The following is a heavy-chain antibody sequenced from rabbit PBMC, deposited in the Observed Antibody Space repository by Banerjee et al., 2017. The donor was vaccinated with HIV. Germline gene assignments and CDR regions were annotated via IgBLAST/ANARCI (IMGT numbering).Heavy chain of an antibody. CDR3: ARDLDYDSDWHLDL. D-gene: IGHD4-1*01. Sequence: QSLEESGGDLVKPGASLTLTCTASGLDFSTSYWICWVRQAPGKGLEWIACIYVGSSGSTYYASWAKGRFTISKTSSTSVTLQITSLTAADTATYFCARDLDYDSDWHLDLWGPGTLVTVS. V-gene: IGHV1S40*01. J-gene: IGHJ6*01. CDR2: IYVGSSGST. CDR1: GLDFSTSYW.